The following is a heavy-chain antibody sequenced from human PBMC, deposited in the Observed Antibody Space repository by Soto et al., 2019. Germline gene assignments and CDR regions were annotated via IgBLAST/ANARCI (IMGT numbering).Heavy chain of an antibody. Sequence: EVQLVESGGGLVQPGGSLRLSCAASGFTFSSYWMSWVRQAPGKGLEWVANIKQDGSEKYYVDSVKGRFTISRDNAKNSLYLQMKSLRAEDTAVYYCARDTVSRLDAFDIWGQGTMVTVSS. CDR1: GFTFSSYW. CDR3: ARDTVSRLDAFDI. J-gene: IGHJ3*02. CDR2: IKQDGSEK. V-gene: IGHV3-7*01. D-gene: IGHD3-16*02.